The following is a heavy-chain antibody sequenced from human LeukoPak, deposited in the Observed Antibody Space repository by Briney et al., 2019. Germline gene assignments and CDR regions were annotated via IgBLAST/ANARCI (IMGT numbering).Heavy chain of an antibody. CDR1: GFTFSSYE. V-gene: IGHV3-48*03. Sequence: GGSLRLSCAASGFTFSSYEMNWVRQAPGKGLEWVSYTSSSGSTTYYADSVKGRFIISRDNAKDSLYLQMNSLRAEDTAVYYCARRYCSSTSCTLDFWGQGALVTVSS. CDR3: ARRYCSSTSCTLDF. J-gene: IGHJ4*02. CDR2: TSSSGSTT. D-gene: IGHD2-2*01.